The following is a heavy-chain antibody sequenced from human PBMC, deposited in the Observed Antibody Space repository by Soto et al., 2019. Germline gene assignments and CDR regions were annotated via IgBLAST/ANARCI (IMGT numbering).Heavy chain of an antibody. J-gene: IGHJ4*02. CDR3: GRGPGDRRGSPIDF. V-gene: IGHV4-31*03. CDR1: GDSISSDGHF. D-gene: IGHD3-10*01. CDR2: IYSTGKA. Sequence: QVQLQESGPGLVKPAQTLSLPCTVSGDSISSDGHFWIRIRQQPGKVLEWIGYIYSTGKASYNPSLQTRFGISLATSKNRFALRLNSVAGDDAAVYCCGRGPGDRRGSPIDFWGQGVLVTVSS.